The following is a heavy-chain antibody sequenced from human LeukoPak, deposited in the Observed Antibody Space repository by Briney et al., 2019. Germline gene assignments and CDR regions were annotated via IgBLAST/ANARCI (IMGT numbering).Heavy chain of an antibody. Sequence: GGSLRLSCAASGFTFNSWVRQAPGKGLEWVSTIGGSGDKTFYADSVKGRFTISRDNSKNTLYLQMNSLRAEDTAVYYCAKGANYGDFLYFDYWGQGTLVTVSS. V-gene: IGHV3-23*01. CDR2: IGGSGDKT. CDR1: GFTF. J-gene: IGHJ4*02. CDR3: AKGANYGDFLYFDY. D-gene: IGHD4-17*01.